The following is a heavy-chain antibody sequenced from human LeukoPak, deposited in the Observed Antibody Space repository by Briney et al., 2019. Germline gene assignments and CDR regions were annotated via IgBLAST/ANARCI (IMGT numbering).Heavy chain of an antibody. J-gene: IGHJ4*02. CDR2: ISGSGGST. Sequence: GGSLRLSCSASGSSFRSYAMTGVRQAPGKGLEWVSPISGSGGSTYYAGAVKGRFTSSRDNSKNTRYLQINSLRAEDTAVYFRAKGRIRFLEWLISYYFDYWGQGTPVTVSS. D-gene: IGHD3-3*01. CDR1: GSSFRSYA. V-gene: IGHV3-23*01. CDR3: AKGRIRFLEWLISYYFDY.